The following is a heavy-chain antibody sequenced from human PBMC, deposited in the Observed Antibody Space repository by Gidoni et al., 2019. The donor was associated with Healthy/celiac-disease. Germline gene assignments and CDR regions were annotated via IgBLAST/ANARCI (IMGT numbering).Heavy chain of an antibody. CDR3: ARLEGGRASSSSAPDDYYYYGMDV. J-gene: IGHJ6*02. Sequence: QVQLVQSGAEVKKPGASVKVSCKASGYTFTSYGISWVRQAPGQGLEWMGWISAYNGNTNYAQKLQGRVTMTTDTSTSTAYMELRSLRSDDTAVYYCARLEGGRASSSSAPDDYYYYGMDVWGQGTTVTVSS. CDR2: ISAYNGNT. D-gene: IGHD6-6*01. V-gene: IGHV1-18*01. CDR1: GYTFTSYG.